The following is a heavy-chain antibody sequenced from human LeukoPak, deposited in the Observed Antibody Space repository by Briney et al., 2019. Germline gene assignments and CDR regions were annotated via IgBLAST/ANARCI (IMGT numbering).Heavy chain of an antibody. CDR2: ISYDGSNK. V-gene: IGHV3-30*04. CDR1: GFTFSNYA. J-gene: IGHJ4*02. D-gene: IGHD5-12*01. CDR3: ARAYSGYELYFDY. Sequence: PGGSLRLSCAASGFTFSNYAMHWVRQAPGKGLEWVAVISYDGSNKYYADSVKGRFTISRDNSKNTLYLQMNSLRAEDTAVYYCARAYSGYELYFDYWGQGTLVTVSS.